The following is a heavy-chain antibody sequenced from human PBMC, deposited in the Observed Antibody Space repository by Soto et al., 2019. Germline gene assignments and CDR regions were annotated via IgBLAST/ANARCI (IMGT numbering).Heavy chain of an antibody. J-gene: IGHJ3*02. CDR2: ISRSGGST. D-gene: IGHD4-17*01. V-gene: IGHV3-23*01. CDR3: AKDPNGAYLSGFEM. Sequence: PGGSLRLSCAASGFTFNNYAMSWVRQVPGKGLEWVSGISRSGGSTYYADSVKGRFTISRDNSKNTLSLQMNSLRAEDTALYYCAKDPNGAYLSGFEMWGQLT. CDR1: GFTFNNYA.